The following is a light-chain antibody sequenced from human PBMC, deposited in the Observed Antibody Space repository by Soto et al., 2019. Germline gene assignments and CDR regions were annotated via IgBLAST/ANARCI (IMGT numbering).Light chain of an antibody. CDR2: RAS. CDR1: QSINSY. Sequence: IVMTQSPATLSVSPGERATLSCRASQSINSYLAWYQQKPGQAPRLLMFRASIRATGFPARFSGSGSGTEFNITISSLQSEDSAIYYCQQYNNWPRATFGGGTKVEIK. V-gene: IGKV3-15*01. J-gene: IGKJ4*01. CDR3: QQYNNWPRAT.